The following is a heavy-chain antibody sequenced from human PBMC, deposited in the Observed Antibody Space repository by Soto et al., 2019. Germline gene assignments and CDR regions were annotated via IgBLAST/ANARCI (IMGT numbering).Heavy chain of an antibody. J-gene: IGHJ4*01. Sequence: SHTRSLTCPISGDSVSSNRTAWNWIMQSPSGVLEWMGRIYYRSRWYNDYKMSLKSRITVNPDTSKNQFSLQLNSVTPDDTAVYYCERDSGSEYFDYWGYGTLVTVSS. CDR2: IYYRSRWYN. CDR3: ERDSGSEYFDY. D-gene: IGHD1-26*01. V-gene: IGHV6-1*01. CDR1: GDSVSSNRTA.